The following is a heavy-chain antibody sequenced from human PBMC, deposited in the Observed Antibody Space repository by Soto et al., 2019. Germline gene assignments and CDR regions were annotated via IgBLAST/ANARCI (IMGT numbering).Heavy chain of an antibody. Sequence: LPLTCTVSGGCTSGGDYYWSWIRHPPGKGVEGMGYIYYSGSTYYNPSLMSRVTLSVDTSKNQFSLKLSSVTAADTAVYYCAIAMVRGVIRYYYYGMDLLGRVTT. CDR1: GGCTSGGDYY. D-gene: IGHD3-10*01. CDR2: IYYSGST. CDR3: AIAMVRGVIRYYYYGMDL. V-gene: IGHV4-30-4*01. J-gene: IGHJ6*02.